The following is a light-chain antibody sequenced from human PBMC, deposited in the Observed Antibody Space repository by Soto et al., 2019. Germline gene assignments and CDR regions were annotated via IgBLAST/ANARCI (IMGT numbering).Light chain of an antibody. CDR3: QQSYSTPWT. CDR1: QSISNY. CDR2: EAS. V-gene: IGKV1-39*01. J-gene: IGKJ1*01. Sequence: DIQMTQSPSSLSASVRDRVTITCRPSQSISNYLNWFQQKPGNAPSLLIYEASSLQRGVPSRFSGSGSGTDFTLTISSLQPEDFATYYCQQSYSTPWTFGQGTKVDIK.